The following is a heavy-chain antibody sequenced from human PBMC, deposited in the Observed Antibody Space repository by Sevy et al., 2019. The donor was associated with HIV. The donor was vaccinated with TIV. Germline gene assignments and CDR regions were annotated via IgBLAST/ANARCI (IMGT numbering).Heavy chain of an antibody. J-gene: IGHJ4*02. CDR3: ARDVSYYDGSGYSLDY. CDR2: ISYDGNNK. CDR1: GFTFSSYA. V-gene: IGHV3-30-3*01. D-gene: IGHD3-22*01. Sequence: GGSLRLSCAASGFTFSSYAIHWVRQAPGKGLEWVAVISYDGNNKYYADSVKGRFTISRDNSKNTLYLQMNSLRAEDTAGYYCARDVSYYDGSGYSLDYWGQGTVVTVSS.